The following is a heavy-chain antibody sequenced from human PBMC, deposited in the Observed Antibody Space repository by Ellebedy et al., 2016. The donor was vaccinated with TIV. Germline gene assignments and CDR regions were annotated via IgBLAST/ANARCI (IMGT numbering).Heavy chain of an antibody. V-gene: IGHV3-7*01. J-gene: IGHJ6*02. Sequence: GESLKISCAASGFTFNTFWMGWVRQAPGEGLEWVANIEQDGSEDYYVGSVKGRFTISRDNAKNSLSLLMNSLRAEDTAVYFCARDRSGDQYGMDVWGQGTTVTVSS. CDR1: GFTFNTFW. CDR2: IEQDGSED. CDR3: ARDRSGDQYGMDV. D-gene: IGHD2-21*01.